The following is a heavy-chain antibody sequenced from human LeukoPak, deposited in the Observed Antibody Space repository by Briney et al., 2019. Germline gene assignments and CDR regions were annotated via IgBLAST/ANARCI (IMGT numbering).Heavy chain of an antibody. Sequence: PSGTLSLTCAVSGGSISSSYWWSWVRQPPGKGLQWIGEIYHSGSTNFNPSLKSRVTISVDKSKNQFSLKLNSVTAADTAVYYCARGIPGYYDTSGYYYDYWGQGTLVTVSP. V-gene: IGHV4-4*02. D-gene: IGHD3-22*01. CDR1: GGSISSSYW. J-gene: IGHJ4*02. CDR2: IYHSGST. CDR3: ARGIPGYYDTSGYYYDY.